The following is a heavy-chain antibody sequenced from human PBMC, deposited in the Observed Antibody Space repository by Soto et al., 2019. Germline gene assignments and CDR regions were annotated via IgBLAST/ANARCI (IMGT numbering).Heavy chain of an antibody. CDR2: LYYSGST. V-gene: IGHV4-31*01. D-gene: IGHD6-13*01. Sequence: QVQLQESGPGLVKPSQTLSLTCTVSGGSISSGGYYWSWIRQHPGKGLEWIGKLYYSGSTYYNPSLTSQVTISVDTSKNQFSLKLSSVTAADTAVYYCARDRAGALYFDYWGQGTLVTVSS. CDR3: ARDRAGALYFDY. CDR1: GGSISSGGYY. J-gene: IGHJ4*02.